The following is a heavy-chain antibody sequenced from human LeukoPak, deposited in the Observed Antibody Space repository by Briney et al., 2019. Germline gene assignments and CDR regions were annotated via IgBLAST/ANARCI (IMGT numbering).Heavy chain of an antibody. Sequence: GGSLRLSCAASGFTFSSYWMSWVRQAPGKGLEWVANIKQDGSEKYYVDSVKGRFTISRDNAKNSLYLQMNSLRAEDTAVYYCARGGITMIVGGFGDWGQGTLVTVSS. CDR3: ARGGITMIVGGFGD. CDR1: GFTFSSYW. J-gene: IGHJ4*02. V-gene: IGHV3-7*01. CDR2: IKQDGSEK. D-gene: IGHD3-22*01.